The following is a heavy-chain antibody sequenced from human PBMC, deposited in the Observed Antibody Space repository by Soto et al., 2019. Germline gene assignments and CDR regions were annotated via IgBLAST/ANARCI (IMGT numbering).Heavy chain of an antibody. CDR2: TYHSGNP. V-gene: IGHV4-30-2*01. CDR1: GGSISSYS. J-gene: IGHJ5*02. Sequence: SETLSLTCTVSGGSISSYSWAWIRQPPGKALEWIGHTYHSGNPYYNPSLKSRVIISVDRSKNQFSLKLSSVTAADTAVYYCARETYAGYVGYFDPWGQRTLVTVSS. D-gene: IGHD2-2*01. CDR3: ARETYAGYVGYFDP.